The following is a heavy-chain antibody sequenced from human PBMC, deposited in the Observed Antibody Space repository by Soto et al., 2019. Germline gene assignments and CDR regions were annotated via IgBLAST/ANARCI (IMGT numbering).Heavy chain of an antibody. D-gene: IGHD3-3*01. Sequence: VQLVESGGGLVQPGRSLRLSCSASGFTLSNYPMSWFRQAPGKGLEWVAYIRTAAYGETTEYAASVKDRFTISRDDSESIASLQMNSLKTEDTAVYYCTRAIRLSGDAFDIWGQGTMVTVSS. CDR3: TRAIRLSGDAFDI. V-gene: IGHV3-49*03. CDR2: IRTAAYGETT. J-gene: IGHJ3*02. CDR1: GFTLSNYP.